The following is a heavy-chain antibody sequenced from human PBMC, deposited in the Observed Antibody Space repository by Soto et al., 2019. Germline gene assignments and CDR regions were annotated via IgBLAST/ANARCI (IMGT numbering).Heavy chain of an antibody. CDR3: ASRAPRTSVDY. Sequence: QVQLQESGPGLVKPSGTLSLTCAVSGGSFTSNNWWTWVRQPPGQGLEWIGEIYRTGSTNYNPSLKSPGTISLDNSENQFSLNVTSLTAADAAVYYWASRAPRTSVDYWCQGALVTFSS. V-gene: IGHV4-4*02. D-gene: IGHD1-7*01. J-gene: IGHJ4*02. CDR2: IYRTGST. CDR1: GGSFTSNNW.